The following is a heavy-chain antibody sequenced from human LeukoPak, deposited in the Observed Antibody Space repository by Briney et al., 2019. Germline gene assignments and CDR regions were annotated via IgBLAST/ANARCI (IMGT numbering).Heavy chain of an antibody. CDR2: IRGDGSRL. CDR3: TKDSGLKTAGIFDS. V-gene: IGHV3-7*03. D-gene: IGHD6-13*01. Sequence: PGGSLRLSCVGSGFSISGFWMTWVRQAPGKGLEWVANIRGDGSRLYYVDSVKGRFTISRDNSKNSLYLQMNSLRTEDTALYYCTKDSGLKTAGIFDSWGQGTLVTVSS. J-gene: IGHJ4*02. CDR1: GFSISGFW.